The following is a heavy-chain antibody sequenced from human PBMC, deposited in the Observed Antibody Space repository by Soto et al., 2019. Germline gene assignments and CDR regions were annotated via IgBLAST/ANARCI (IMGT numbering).Heavy chain of an antibody. CDR2: IIPILGIA. V-gene: IGHV1-69*08. Sequence: QVQLVQSGAEVKKPGSSVKVSCKASGGTFSSYTISWVRQAPGQGLEWMGRIIPILGIANYAQKFQGRVTMTADNSKSKAYMELSSLRSEDTAVYYCAREDGGVHDAFDIWGQGTMVTVSS. J-gene: IGHJ3*02. CDR3: AREDGGVHDAFDI. CDR1: GGTFSSYT. D-gene: IGHD3-10*01.